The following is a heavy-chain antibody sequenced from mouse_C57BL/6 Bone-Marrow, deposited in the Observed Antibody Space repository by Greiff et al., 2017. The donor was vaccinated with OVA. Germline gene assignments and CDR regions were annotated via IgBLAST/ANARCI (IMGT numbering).Heavy chain of an antibody. J-gene: IGHJ3*01. V-gene: IGHV1-81*01. CDR3: AREGGDYGSPFAY. D-gene: IGHD1-1*01. CDR2: IYPRSGNT. Sequence: QVHVKQSGAELARPGASVKLSCKASGYTFTSYGIRWVKQRTGQGLEWIGEIYPRSGNTYYNEKFKGKATLTADKSSSTTYMELRSLTSEDSSVYFCAREGGDYGSPFAYWGQGTLVTVSA. CDR1: GYTFTSYG.